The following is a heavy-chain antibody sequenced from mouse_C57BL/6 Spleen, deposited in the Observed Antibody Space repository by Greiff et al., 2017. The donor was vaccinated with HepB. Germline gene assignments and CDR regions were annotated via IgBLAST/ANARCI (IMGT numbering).Heavy chain of an antibody. CDR2: IDPSDSYT. J-gene: IGHJ4*01. CDR1: GYTFTSYW. V-gene: IGHV1-69*01. CDR3: ARSRNYRYAMDY. D-gene: IGHD2-1*01. Sequence: QVQLQQPGAELVMPGASVKLSCKASGYTFTSYWMHWVKQRPGQGLEWIGEIDPSDSYTNYNQKFKGKSTLTVDKSSSTAYMQLSSLTSEDSAVYYCARSRNYRYAMDYWGQGTSVTVSS.